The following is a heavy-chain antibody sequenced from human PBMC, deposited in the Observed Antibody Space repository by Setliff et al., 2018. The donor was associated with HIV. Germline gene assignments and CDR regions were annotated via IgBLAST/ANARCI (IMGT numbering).Heavy chain of an antibody. D-gene: IGHD5-12*01. CDR1: GGSFSGYY. CDR2: IIHSGST. J-gene: IGHJ4*01. Sequence: SETLSLTCAVYGGSFSGYYWSWIRQPPGKGLEWIGEIIHSGSTNYNPSLKSRVTISADTSKNQFSLKLSSVTAADTAVYYCARDSRWLQFPYFDSWGQGTPVTVSS. CDR3: ARDSRWLQFPYFDS. V-gene: IGHV4-34*12.